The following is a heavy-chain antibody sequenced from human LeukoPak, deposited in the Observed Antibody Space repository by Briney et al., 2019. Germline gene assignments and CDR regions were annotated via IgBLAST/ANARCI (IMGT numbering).Heavy chain of an antibody. V-gene: IGHV1-3*01. CDR3: AKDAGSGWNWFDP. CDR2: INAGNGNT. J-gene: IGHJ5*02. Sequence: SVKVSCKASGYTFTNYAMHWVRQAPGQSLEWMGWINAGNGNTKSSQRFQDRVTITRDTSASAVYIEITSLTSEDTAAYYCAKDAGSGWNWFDPWGQGTLVTVSS. CDR1: GYTFTNYA. D-gene: IGHD6-19*01.